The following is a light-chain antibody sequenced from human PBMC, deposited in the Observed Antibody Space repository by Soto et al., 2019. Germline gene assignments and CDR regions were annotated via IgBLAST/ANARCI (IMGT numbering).Light chain of an antibody. CDR2: RAS. CDR1: QSILTTSNNWNY. J-gene: IGKJ3*01. Sequence: DIAMTQSPDSLAVSLGERATINCKSSQSILTTSNNWNYLAWYQQRPGQPPKLRIYRASTRQSGVPDRFSGSESGTDFALTISSVQAEDVAIYYCQQYYNVPFTFGPGTKVDIK. V-gene: IGKV4-1*01. CDR3: QQYYNVPFT.